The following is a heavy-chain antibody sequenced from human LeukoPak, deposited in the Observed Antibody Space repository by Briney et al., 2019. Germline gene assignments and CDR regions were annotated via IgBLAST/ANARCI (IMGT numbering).Heavy chain of an antibody. D-gene: IGHD3/OR15-3a*01. CDR1: GFTFGTFA. J-gene: IGHJ4*02. CDR3: VKFPDW. CDR2: ISSIGGGT. V-gene: IGHV3-64D*09. Sequence: GGSLRPPCSASGFTFGTFAMHWVRQAPGKGLEYISTISSIGGGTDYADSVKGRFTISRDNSKNTLFLQMSSLRAEDTAVYYCVKFPDWWGQGTLVTVSS.